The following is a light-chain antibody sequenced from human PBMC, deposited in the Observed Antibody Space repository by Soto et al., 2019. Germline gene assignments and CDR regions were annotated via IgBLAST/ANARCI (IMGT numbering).Light chain of an antibody. CDR1: SSDA. V-gene: IGLV2-8*01. Sequence: QSVLTQPPSASGSPGQSVTISCTGTSSDAFWYQQHPGKAPKLMIYEVNKRPSGVPDRFSGSQSGNTASLTVSGLQAEDEADYYCSSYGGSNNYVFGTGTKLTVL. CDR2: EVN. CDR3: SSYGGSNNYV. J-gene: IGLJ1*01.